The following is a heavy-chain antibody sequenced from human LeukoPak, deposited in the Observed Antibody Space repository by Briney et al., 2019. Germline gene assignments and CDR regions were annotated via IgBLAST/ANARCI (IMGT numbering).Heavy chain of an antibody. CDR2: INWNGGST. J-gene: IGHJ4*02. D-gene: IGHD6-13*01. V-gene: IGHV3-20*04. CDR1: GFTFDDYG. Sequence: GGSLRLSCAASGFTFDDYGMSWVRQAPGKGLEWVSGINWNGGSTGYADSVKGRFTISRDNAKNSLYLQMNSLRAEDTALYYCARDIAAAGTRAGFLDYWGQGTLVTVSS. CDR3: ARDIAAAGTRAGFLDY.